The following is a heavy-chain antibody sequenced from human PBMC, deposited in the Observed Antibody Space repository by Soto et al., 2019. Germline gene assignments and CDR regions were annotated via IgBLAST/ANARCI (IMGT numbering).Heavy chain of an antibody. J-gene: IGHJ6*02. CDR1: GYTFTSYG. CDR3: ARDRSGYCSGGSCRPHYYYYGMDV. D-gene: IGHD2-15*01. Sequence: ASVKVSCKASGYTFTSYGISWVRQAPGQGLEWMGWISAYNGNTNYAQKLQGRVTMTTDTSTSTAYMELRSLRSDDTAVYYCARDRSGYCSGGSCRPHYYYYGMDVWGQGTTVTVSS. V-gene: IGHV1-18*04. CDR2: ISAYNGNT.